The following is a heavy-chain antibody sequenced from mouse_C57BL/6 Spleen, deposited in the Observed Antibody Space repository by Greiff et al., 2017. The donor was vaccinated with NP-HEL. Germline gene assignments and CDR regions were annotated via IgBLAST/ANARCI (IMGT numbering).Heavy chain of an antibody. CDR2: IYPGDGDT. CDR3: ARRGITDYAMDY. D-gene: IGHD2-4*01. J-gene: IGHJ4*01. CDR1: GYAFSSYW. Sequence: VQLQQSGAELVKPGASVKISCKASGYAFSSYWMNWVKQRPGKGLEWIGQIYPGDGDTNYNGKFKGKATLTADKSSSTAYMQLSSLTSEDSAVYFCARRGITDYAMDYWGQGTSVTVSS. V-gene: IGHV1-80*01.